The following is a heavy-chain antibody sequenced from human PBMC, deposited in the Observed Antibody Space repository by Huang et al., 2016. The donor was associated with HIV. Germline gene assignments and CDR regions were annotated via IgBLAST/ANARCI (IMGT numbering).Heavy chain of an antibody. CDR3: TRVPSDHFSDY. V-gene: IGHV1-18*01. J-gene: IGHJ4*02. CDR1: GYTFSIYG. Sequence: QIQLVQSGPEVKKPGASVKVSCKASGYTFSIYGISWVRQDPGQGPEWMGWVSAYSGYTNYSQKFQGRVTMPADTSASTAYMDLRSLTSDDTAVYYCTRVPSDHFSDYWGQGTLVTVSS. CDR2: VSAYSGYT.